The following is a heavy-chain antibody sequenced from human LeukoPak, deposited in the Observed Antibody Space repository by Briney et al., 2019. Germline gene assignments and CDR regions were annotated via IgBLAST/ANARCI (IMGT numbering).Heavy chain of an antibody. CDR3: ARGRYSSGPDY. J-gene: IGHJ4*02. V-gene: IGHV1-2*06. CDR1: GYTFTGYY. CDR2: INPNSGGT. Sequence: ASVRVSCKASGYTFTGYYMHWARQAPGQGLEWMGRINPNSGGTNYAQKFQGRVTMTRDTSISTAYMELSSLRSEDTAVYYCARGRYSSGPDYWGQGTLVTVSS. D-gene: IGHD6-19*01.